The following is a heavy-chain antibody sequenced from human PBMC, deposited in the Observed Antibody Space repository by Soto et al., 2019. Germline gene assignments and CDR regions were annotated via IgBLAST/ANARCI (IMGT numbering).Heavy chain of an antibody. CDR3: ARSGGLDRDFNY. CDR1: GGTFSSDS. D-gene: IGHD2-15*01. Sequence: QVQLVQSGAEVKKPGSSVKVSCKSSGGTFSSDSFSWVRQAPGQGLEWMGGIIPLFDTPIYAQKFQDRVTITADESTSTAYMRLSSLRSGDTAVDYCARSGGLDRDFNYWGQGSLVTVSS. J-gene: IGHJ4*02. CDR2: IIPLFDTP. V-gene: IGHV1-69*12.